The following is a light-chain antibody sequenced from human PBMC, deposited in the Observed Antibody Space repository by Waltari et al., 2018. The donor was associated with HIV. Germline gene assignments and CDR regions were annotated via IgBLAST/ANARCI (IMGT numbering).Light chain of an antibody. V-gene: IGLV1-44*01. CDR3: ATWDGSLSGGV. Sequence: QSVLTQSPSASGTPGQRVTISCSGSSSNIGRYAVNWYQHLPGTAPQLLIYSDNQRPAGGPDRFAGSKSGTSASLAISGLQSEDEAEYYCATWDGSLSGGVFGGGTKLTVL. J-gene: IGLJ2*01. CDR1: SSNIGRYA. CDR2: SDN.